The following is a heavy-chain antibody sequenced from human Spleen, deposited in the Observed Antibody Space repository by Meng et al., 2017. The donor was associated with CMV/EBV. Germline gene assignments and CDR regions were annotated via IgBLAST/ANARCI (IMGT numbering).Heavy chain of an antibody. CDR1: GFSLSTTGVA. CDR3: AHMSGGINWFDP. Sequence: QITLKESGPTLVKPTQTLTLTCTFSGFSLSTTGVAVGWIRQPPGKALEWLAVIYWTDDKRYSPSLKNKLTITKDTSRNQVVLTMINVDPVDTATYYCAHMSGGINWFDPWGQGTLVTVSS. J-gene: IGHJ5*02. V-gene: IGHV2-5*01. CDR2: IYWTDDK. D-gene: IGHD2-15*01.